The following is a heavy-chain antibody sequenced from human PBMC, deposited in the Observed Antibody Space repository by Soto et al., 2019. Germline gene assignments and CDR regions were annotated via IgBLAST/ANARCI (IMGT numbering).Heavy chain of an antibody. CDR1: GFTFSDYY. D-gene: IGHD4-17*01. CDR3: ARNSLTTGYVYYYMDV. J-gene: IGHJ6*03. CDR2: ISSSGSTI. V-gene: IGHV3-11*01. Sequence: PGGSLRLSCAASGFTFSDYYMRWIRQAPGQGLEWVSYISSSGSTIYYADSVKGRFTISRDNAKKSLYLQMNSLRAEDTAVYFCARNSLTTGYVYYYMDVWGKGTTVTVSS.